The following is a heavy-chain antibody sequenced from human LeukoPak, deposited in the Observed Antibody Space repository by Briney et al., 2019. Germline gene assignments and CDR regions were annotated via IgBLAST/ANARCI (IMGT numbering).Heavy chain of an antibody. CDR1: GFTSSSYG. D-gene: IGHD3-3*01. CDR2: IWYDGSNK. Sequence: GGSLRLSCAASGFTSSSYGMHWVRQAPGKGLEWVAVIWYDGSNKYYADSVKGRFTISRDNSKNTLYLQMNSLRAEDTAVYYCARDLQSRYDFWSGYYSGKSPFDYWGQGTLVTVSS. V-gene: IGHV3-33*01. J-gene: IGHJ4*02. CDR3: ARDLQSRYDFWSGYYSGKSPFDY.